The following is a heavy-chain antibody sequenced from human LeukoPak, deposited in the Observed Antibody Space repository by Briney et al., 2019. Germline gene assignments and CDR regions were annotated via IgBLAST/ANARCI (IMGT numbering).Heavy chain of an antibody. CDR3: ARDPGAFPYFFDC. Sequence: GGSLRLSCAASGFTFSSYAMSWVRQASGKGLEWVSTISDSGGSTLYADSVKGRFTISRDNSKNTLYLQMNSLRVEDTAVYFCARDPGAFPYFFDCWGQGTLVTVSS. D-gene: IGHD4/OR15-4a*01. CDR1: GFTFSSYA. CDR2: ISDSGGST. J-gene: IGHJ4*02. V-gene: IGHV3-23*01.